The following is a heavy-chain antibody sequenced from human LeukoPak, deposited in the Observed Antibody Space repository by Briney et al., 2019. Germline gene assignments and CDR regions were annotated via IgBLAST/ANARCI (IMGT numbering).Heavy chain of an antibody. CDR1: GFTFSTYW. CDR3: AKPSSNYYDSSGYFDY. V-gene: IGHV3-30*18. CDR2: ISYDGSNK. D-gene: IGHD3-22*01. Sequence: GGSLRLSCAVSGFTFSTYWMHWVRQAPGKGLEWVAVISYDGSNKYYADSVKGRFTISRDNSKNTLYLQMNSLRAEDTAVYYCAKPSSNYYDSSGYFDYWGQGTLVTVSS. J-gene: IGHJ4*02.